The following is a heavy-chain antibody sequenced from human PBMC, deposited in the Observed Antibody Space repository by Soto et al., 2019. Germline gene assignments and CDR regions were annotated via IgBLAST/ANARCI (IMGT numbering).Heavy chain of an antibody. CDR2: INPGDSDI. CDR1: RDSCTTCW. V-gene: IGHV5-51*01. D-gene: IGHD4-4*01. Sequence: GESLKISGKASRDSCTTCWIAWVRQMPGKGLEWMGIINPGDSDIRYSLSFQGQVTISADNSISTAYLQWSSLKASDTAMYYCARHEQFYYYYYGIDVWGQGTAVPVSS. J-gene: IGHJ6*02. CDR3: ARHEQFYYYYYGIDV.